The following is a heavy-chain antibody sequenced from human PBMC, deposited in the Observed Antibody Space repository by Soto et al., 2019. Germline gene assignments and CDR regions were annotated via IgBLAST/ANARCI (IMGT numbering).Heavy chain of an antibody. CDR2: IYYSGST. V-gene: IGHV4-31*03. Sequence: QVQLQESGPGLVKPSQTLSLTCTVSGGSISSGGYYWSWIRQHPGKGLEWIRYIYYSGSTYYNPSLKSRVTISVDASKNQFSLKLSSVTAADTAVYYCARFPMRTFPNGNDFDIWGQGTMVTVSS. D-gene: IGHD2-8*01. CDR1: GGSISSGGYY. J-gene: IGHJ3*02. CDR3: ARFPMRTFPNGNDFDI.